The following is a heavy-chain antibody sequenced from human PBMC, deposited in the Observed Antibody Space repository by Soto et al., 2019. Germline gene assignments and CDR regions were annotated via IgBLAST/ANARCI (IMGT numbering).Heavy chain of an antibody. CDR1: GGTFSSYT. Sequence: QVQLVQSGAEEKKPGSSVKVSCKASGGTFSSYTISWVRQAPGQGIEWMGRIIPILGIANYAQKFQGRVTLTAAKSTIRAYMERRSLRSDATAVYYCAGVWRYCSGGSCYSVLDYWGQGPLVSVSS. V-gene: IGHV1-69*02. J-gene: IGHJ4*02. CDR3: AGVWRYCSGGSCYSVLDY. D-gene: IGHD2-15*01. CDR2: IIPILGIA.